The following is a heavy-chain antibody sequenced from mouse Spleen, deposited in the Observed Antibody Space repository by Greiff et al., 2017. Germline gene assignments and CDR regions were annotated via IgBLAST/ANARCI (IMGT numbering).Heavy chain of an antibody. CDR1: GYAFTNYL. CDR2: INPGSGGT. Sequence: QVQLQQSGAELVRPGTSVKVSCKASGYAFTNYLIEWVKQRPGQGLEWIGVINPGSGGTNYNEKFKGKATLTADKSSSTAYMQLSSLTSEDSAVYFCARERNWDYFDYWGQGTTLTVSS. CDR3: ARERNWDYFDY. V-gene: IGHV1-54*01. J-gene: IGHJ2*01. D-gene: IGHD4-1*01.